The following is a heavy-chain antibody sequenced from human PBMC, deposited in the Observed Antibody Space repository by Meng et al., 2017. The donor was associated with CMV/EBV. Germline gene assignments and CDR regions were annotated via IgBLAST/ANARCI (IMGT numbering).Heavy chain of an antibody. CDR3: ARERGDDSGYNFDS. V-gene: IGHV4-4*07. J-gene: IGHJ4*02. D-gene: IGHD3-22*01. CDR2: IYSTGGT. Sequence: QVQLQESGPGLVKPSETLSLTCSVSDGFFSGFFWTWIRQPSGKGLEWIGRIYSTGGTNYNPSFESRVTISLDGSNNQFSLKLNSVTAADTAIYYCARERGDDSGYNFDSWGQGTLVTVSS. CDR1: DGFFSGFF.